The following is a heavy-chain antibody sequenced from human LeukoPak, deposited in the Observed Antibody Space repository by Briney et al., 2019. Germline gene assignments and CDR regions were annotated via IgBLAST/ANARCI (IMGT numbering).Heavy chain of an antibody. J-gene: IGHJ4*02. CDR1: GFTFSTYW. V-gene: IGHV3-74*01. CDR2: ISRDGTTT. CDR3: AKDGRTHSGSYDFDY. D-gene: IGHD1-26*01. Sequence: PGGSLRLSCAASGFTFSTYWMHWVRQTPGKGLVWVSRISRDGTTTTYADSVKGRFTISRDNSKNTLYLQMNSLRAEDTAVYYCAKDGRTHSGSYDFDYWGQGTLVTVSS.